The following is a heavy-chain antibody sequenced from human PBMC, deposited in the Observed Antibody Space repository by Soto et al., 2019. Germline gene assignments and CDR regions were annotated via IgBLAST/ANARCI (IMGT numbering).Heavy chain of an antibody. CDR1: GGTFSSYT. Sequence: QVQLVQSGAEVKKPGSSVKVSCKASGGTFSSYTISWVRQAPGQGLEWMGRIIPILGIANYAQKFQGRVTITADKSTSTAYMELSSLRSEDAAVYYCERGRWMGGGCWDPWGQGTLVIVST. J-gene: IGHJ5*02. CDR3: ERGRWMGGGCWDP. V-gene: IGHV1-69*02. CDR2: IIPILGIA. D-gene: IGHD6-19*01.